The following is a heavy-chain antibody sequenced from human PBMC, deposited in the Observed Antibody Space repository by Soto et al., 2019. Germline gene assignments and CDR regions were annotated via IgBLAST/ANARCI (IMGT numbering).Heavy chain of an antibody. D-gene: IGHD2-21*02. CDR3: ARHLPYCGGDCYSLDY. CDR1: GGSISSYY. J-gene: IGHJ4*02. CDR2: IYYSAST. Sequence: SETLSLTCTVSGGSISSYYWSWIRQPPGKGLEWIGYIYYSASTNYSPSLRSRVTISVDTSKNQFSLNLSSVTAADTAVYYCARHLPYCGGDCYSLDYWGQGTLVTVSS. V-gene: IGHV4-59*08.